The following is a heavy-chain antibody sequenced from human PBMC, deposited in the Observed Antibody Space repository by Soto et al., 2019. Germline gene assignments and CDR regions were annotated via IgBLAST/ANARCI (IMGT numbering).Heavy chain of an antibody. CDR1: GYTFTSYG. CDR2: ISAYNGNT. D-gene: IGHD3-3*01. Sequence: KHLKASVKVSCKASGYTFTSYGISWVRQAPGQGLEWMGWISAYNGNTNYAQKLQGRVTMTTDTSTSTAYMELRSLRSGDTAVYYCARVFNFGGRFLEWLDDYWGQGTLVTVSS. V-gene: IGHV1-18*01. CDR3: ARVFNFGGRFLEWLDDY. J-gene: IGHJ4*02.